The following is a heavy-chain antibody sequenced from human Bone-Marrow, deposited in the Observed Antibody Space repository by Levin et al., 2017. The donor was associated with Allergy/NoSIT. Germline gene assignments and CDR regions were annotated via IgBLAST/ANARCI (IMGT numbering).Heavy chain of an antibody. V-gene: IGHV1-69*13. Sequence: ASVKVSCKASGGAFDNYAISWVRQAPGQGLEWMGGIIPIFGTTNYAQKFQGRLTIVADESTSTAYMELSSLRSEDTAVDYCARAVSSCVQLSYYDYFVDVWGEGTTVTVSS. CDR2: IIPIFGTT. CDR1: GGAFDNYA. CDR3: ARAVSSCVQLSYYDYFVDV. J-gene: IGHJ6*03. D-gene: IGHD2/OR15-2a*01.